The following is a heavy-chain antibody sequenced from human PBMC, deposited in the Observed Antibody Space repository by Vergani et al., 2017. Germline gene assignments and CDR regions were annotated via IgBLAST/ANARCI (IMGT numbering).Heavy chain of an antibody. V-gene: IGHV4-30-2*01. D-gene: IGHD1-14*01. CDR3: ARSTEGGPTRYFDL. Sequence: QLQLQESGSGLVKPSQTLSLTCAVSGGSISSGGYSWSWIRQPPGKGLEWIGYIYHSGSTYYNPSLKGRVTISVDRSKNQFSLKLSSVTAADTAVYYCARSTEGGPTRYFDLWGRGTLVTVSS. CDR1: GGSISSGGYS. J-gene: IGHJ2*01. CDR2: IYHSGST.